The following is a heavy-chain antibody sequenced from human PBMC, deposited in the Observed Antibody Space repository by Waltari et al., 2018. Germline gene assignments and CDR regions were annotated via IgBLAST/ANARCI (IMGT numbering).Heavy chain of an antibody. V-gene: IGHV4-31*03. CDR1: GGSISSGGYY. D-gene: IGHD3-22*01. CDR2: IYYSGST. J-gene: IGHJ4*02. Sequence: QVQLQESGPGLVKPSQTLSLTCTVSGGSISSGGYYWSWIRQHPGKGLEWMGYIYYSGSTYYNPSLKGRITISIDTSKNLFSLKLSSVTAADTALYYCARDNGESSVDYWGQGTLVTVSS. CDR3: ARDNGESSVDY.